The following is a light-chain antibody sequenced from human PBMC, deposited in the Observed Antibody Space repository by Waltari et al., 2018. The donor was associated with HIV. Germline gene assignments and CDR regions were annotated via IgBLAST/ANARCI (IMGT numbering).Light chain of an antibody. CDR1: SLRTYY. J-gene: IGLJ3*02. CDR3: NSRDRAGHHVV. CDR2: PIH. V-gene: IGLV3-19*01. Sequence: SELTQDPAVSVALGQTVSITCQGDSLRTYYASWYLQKPGQAPVLVISPIHYRPSGIPDRFSGSSSGNTASLTITGAQAEDEGDYYCNSRDRAGHHVVFGGGTKLTVL.